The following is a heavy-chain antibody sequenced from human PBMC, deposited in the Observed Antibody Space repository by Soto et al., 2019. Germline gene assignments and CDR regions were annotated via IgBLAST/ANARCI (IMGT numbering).Heavy chain of an antibody. CDR3: ARQIHQGSGSYYNREFEYNWFDP. J-gene: IGHJ5*02. D-gene: IGHD3-10*01. Sequence: PGESLKISCKGSGYSFTSYWIGWVRQMPGKGLEWMGIIYPGDSDTRYSPSFQGQVTISADKSISTAYLQWSSLKASDTAMYYCARQIHQGSGSYYNREFEYNWFDPWGQGTLVTVSS. CDR1: GYSFTSYW. CDR2: IYPGDSDT. V-gene: IGHV5-51*01.